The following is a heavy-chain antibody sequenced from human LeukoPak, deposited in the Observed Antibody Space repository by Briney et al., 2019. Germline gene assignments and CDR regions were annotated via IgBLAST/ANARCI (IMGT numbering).Heavy chain of an antibody. CDR3: ARDSGGDSHFDY. CDR1: GGTFSSYA. D-gene: IGHD4-17*01. V-gene: IGHV1-69*04. Sequence: ASVKVSCKASGGTFSSYAISWVRRAPGQGLEWMGRIIPILGIANYAQKFQGRVTITADKSTSTAYMELSSLRSEDTAVYYCARDSGGDSHFDYWGQGTLVTVSS. J-gene: IGHJ4*02. CDR2: IIPILGIA.